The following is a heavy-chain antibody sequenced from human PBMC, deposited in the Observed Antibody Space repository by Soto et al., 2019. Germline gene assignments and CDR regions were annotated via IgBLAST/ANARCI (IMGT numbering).Heavy chain of an antibody. CDR3: DKDRSGSGWNDFDF. J-gene: IGHJ4*02. CDR2: ITADGGRT. V-gene: IGHV3-23*01. Sequence: PGGSLRLSCTASGVSFSSYIMNWVRQAPGKGLEWLSTITADGGRTFYSDAVKGRFTISRDNSKNSLYLQMDNLRADDTDLYYCDKDRSGSGWNDFDFWGQGTQVTVS. CDR1: GVSFSSYI. D-gene: IGHD6-19*01.